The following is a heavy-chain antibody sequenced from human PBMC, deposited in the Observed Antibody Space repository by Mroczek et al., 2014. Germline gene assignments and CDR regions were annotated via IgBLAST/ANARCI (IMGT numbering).Heavy chain of an antibody. CDR1: GGSISSGGYS. CDR3: ARHLVPAAMGLDP. J-gene: IGHJ5*02. V-gene: IGHV4-30-2*01. Sequence: QVQLQESGSGLVKPSQTLSLTCAVSGGSISSGGYSWSWIRQPPGKGLEWIGYIYHSGSTYYNPSLKSRVTISVDRSKNQFSLKLSSVTAADTAVYYCARHLVPAAMGLDPWGQGTLVTVSS. D-gene: IGHD2-2*01. CDR2: IYHSGST.